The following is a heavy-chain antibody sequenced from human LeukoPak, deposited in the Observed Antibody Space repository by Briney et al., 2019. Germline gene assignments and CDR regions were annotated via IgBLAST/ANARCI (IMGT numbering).Heavy chain of an antibody. D-gene: IGHD1-26*01. CDR1: GFTFSSYG. Sequence: PGGSLRLSCAASGFTFSSYGVHWVRQAPGKGLEWVAFIRYDGSNKYYADSVKGRFTISRDNSKNTLYLQMNSLRAEDTAVYYCAKATRDSARVDYWGQGTLVTVSS. CDR2: IRYDGSNK. J-gene: IGHJ4*02. CDR3: AKATRDSARVDY. V-gene: IGHV3-30*02.